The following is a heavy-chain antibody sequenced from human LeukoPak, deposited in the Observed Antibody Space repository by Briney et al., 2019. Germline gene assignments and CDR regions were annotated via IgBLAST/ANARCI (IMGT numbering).Heavy chain of an antibody. V-gene: IGHV3-48*03. CDR1: GFTFSSYE. CDR2: ISSSGSTI. Sequence: GGSLRLSFAASGFTFSSYEMNWVRQAPGKGLEWVSYISSSGSTIYYADSVKGRFTISRDNAKNSLYLQMNSLRAEDTAVYYCAELGITMIGGVWGKGTTVTISS. J-gene: IGHJ6*04. D-gene: IGHD3-10*02. CDR3: AELGITMIGGV.